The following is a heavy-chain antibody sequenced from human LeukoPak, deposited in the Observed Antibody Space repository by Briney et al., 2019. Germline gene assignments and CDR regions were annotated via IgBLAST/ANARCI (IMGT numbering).Heavy chain of an antibody. Sequence: GASLKISCKGSGYSFTRYWIAWVRQMPGKGLEWMGIIYPGDSDTKYSPSFQGHVIFSADKSISTAYLEWSSLKASDTAMYYCASQGASSPLDYWGQGTVVTVSS. J-gene: IGHJ4*02. CDR1: GYSFTRYW. CDR2: IYPGDSDT. V-gene: IGHV5-51*01. CDR3: ASQGASSPLDY.